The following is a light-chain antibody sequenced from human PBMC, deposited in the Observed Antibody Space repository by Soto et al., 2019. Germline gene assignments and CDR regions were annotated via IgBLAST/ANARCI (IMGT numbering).Light chain of an antibody. J-gene: IGKJ2*01. CDR2: WAS. CDR3: QQYYSTPYS. V-gene: IGKV4-1*01. Sequence: DIVMTQSPDSLAVSLGEGATINCKSSQSLFSRSSSENSLAWYQHRPGHPPTLLIYWASTRESVVSDRFTGSESGTDFTLTINRLQDEVVAFYYCQQYYSTPYSFGQGTKLEIK. CDR1: QSLFSRSSSENS.